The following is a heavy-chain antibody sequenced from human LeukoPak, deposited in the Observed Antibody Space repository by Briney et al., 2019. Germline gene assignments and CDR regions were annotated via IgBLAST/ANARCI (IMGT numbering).Heavy chain of an antibody. Sequence: GVSVKVSCKASGYTFTSYAMHWVRQAPGQRLEWMGWINAGNGNTKYSQKFQGRVTITRDTSASTAYMELSSLRSEDTAVYYCARDNRYCSGGSCYPHFDYWGQGTLVTVSS. D-gene: IGHD2-15*01. CDR3: ARDNRYCSGGSCYPHFDY. J-gene: IGHJ4*02. CDR1: GYTFTSYA. CDR2: INAGNGNT. V-gene: IGHV1-3*01.